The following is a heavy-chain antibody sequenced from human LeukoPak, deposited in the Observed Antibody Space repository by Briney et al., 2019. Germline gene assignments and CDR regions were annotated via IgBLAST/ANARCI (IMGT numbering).Heavy chain of an antibody. CDR3: ARVPTYYDILTGYYNVGNFDY. D-gene: IGHD3-9*01. Sequence: ASVKVSCKASGYTFTNYYMHWVRQAPGQGLEWMGWINPNSGGTNYAQKFQDRVTMTRDTSISTAYMELSRLRSDDTAVYYCARVPTYYDILTGYYNVGNFDYWGQGTLVTVSS. J-gene: IGHJ4*02. V-gene: IGHV1-2*02. CDR1: GYTFTNYY. CDR2: INPNSGGT.